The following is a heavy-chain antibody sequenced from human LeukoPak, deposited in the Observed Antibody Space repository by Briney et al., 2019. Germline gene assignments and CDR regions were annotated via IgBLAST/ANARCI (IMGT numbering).Heavy chain of an antibody. CDR3: AKKQGPVRISWYFDH. Sequence: GGSLRLSCAASGFPFSNYAMIWVRQAAGKGLEWVSVITKSGGDTYYADSVKGRFTISRDNSKNTLYLQMNSLRADDTAGYYCAKKQGPVRISWYFDHWGQGTLVTVSS. CDR2: ITKSGGDT. D-gene: IGHD6-13*01. J-gene: IGHJ4*02. V-gene: IGHV3-23*01. CDR1: GFPFSNYA.